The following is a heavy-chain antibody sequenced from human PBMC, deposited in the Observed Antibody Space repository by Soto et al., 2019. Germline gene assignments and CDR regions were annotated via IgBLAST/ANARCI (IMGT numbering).Heavy chain of an antibody. D-gene: IGHD3-10*01. Sequence: SETLSLTCAVYGGSFSGYYWSWIRQPPGKGLEWIGEINHSGSTNYNPSLKSRVTISVDTSKNQFSLKLSSVTAADTAVYYCARGRSTMVRGVITGYYYYGMDVWGQGTTVTVSS. CDR3: ARGRSTMVRGVITGYYYYGMDV. CDR1: GGSFSGYY. V-gene: IGHV4-34*01. J-gene: IGHJ6*02. CDR2: INHSGST.